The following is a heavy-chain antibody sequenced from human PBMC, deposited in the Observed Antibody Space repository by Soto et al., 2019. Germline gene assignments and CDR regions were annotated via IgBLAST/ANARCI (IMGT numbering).Heavy chain of an antibody. CDR2: ISYDGSNK. CDR3: ARIVTVAFDI. CDR1: GFTFSSYA. V-gene: IGHV3-30-3*01. Sequence: QVQLVXSGGSXVQPGXSLXLSCAASGFTFSSYAMHWVRQAPGKGLEWVAVISYDGSNKNYADSVKGRFTISRDNSKNTLYLEMNTLTAEDTAVYYCARIVTVAFDIWGQGTMVTVSS. D-gene: IGHD2-15*01. J-gene: IGHJ3*02.